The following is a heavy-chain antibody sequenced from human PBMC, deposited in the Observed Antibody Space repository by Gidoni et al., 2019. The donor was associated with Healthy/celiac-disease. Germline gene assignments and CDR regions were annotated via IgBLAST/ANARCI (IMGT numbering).Heavy chain of an antibody. CDR1: GGSISSGSYY. Sequence: QVQLQESGPGLVKPSQTLSLTCTVSGGSISSGSYYWSWIRQPAGKGLEWIGRIYTSGSTNYNPSLKSRVTMSVDTSKNQFSLKLSSVTAADTAVYYCAGSAKNYYDSSGYYTGAFDIWGQGTMVTVSS. D-gene: IGHD3-22*01. J-gene: IGHJ3*02. CDR3: AGSAKNYYDSSGYYTGAFDI. V-gene: IGHV4-61*02. CDR2: IYTSGST.